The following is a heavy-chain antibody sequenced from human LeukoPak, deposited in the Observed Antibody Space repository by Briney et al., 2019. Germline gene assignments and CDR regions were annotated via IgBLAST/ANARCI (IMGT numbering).Heavy chain of an antibody. CDR2: IWNDGSDK. CDR3: ARDGSEGYYFDY. V-gene: IGHV3-33*01. Sequence: PGRSLRLSCEASGFTFSSHGMHWVRQPPGKGLEWVAVIWNDGSDKYYGDSVKGRFTVSRDNSKNTLYLQMDSLRVEDTAVYYCARDGSEGYYFDYWGQGTLVTVSS. D-gene: IGHD1-26*01. J-gene: IGHJ4*02. CDR1: GFTFSSHG.